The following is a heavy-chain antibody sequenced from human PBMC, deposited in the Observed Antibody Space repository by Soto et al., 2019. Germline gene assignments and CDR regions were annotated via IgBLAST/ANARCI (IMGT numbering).Heavy chain of an antibody. Sequence: EVQLLESGGGLVQPGGSLRLSWPPPGLTFSSYPMTWVPQAPGKGLNWALAISGSGGSTYYADSVKGRFTISRDNSKNTLYLQMNSLRAEDTAVYYCAKAEDIVVVVAATPVLAFDIWGQGTMVTVSS. CDR1: GLTFSSYP. V-gene: IGHV3-23*01. J-gene: IGHJ3*02. CDR2: ISGSGGST. CDR3: AKAEDIVVVVAATPVLAFDI. D-gene: IGHD2-15*01.